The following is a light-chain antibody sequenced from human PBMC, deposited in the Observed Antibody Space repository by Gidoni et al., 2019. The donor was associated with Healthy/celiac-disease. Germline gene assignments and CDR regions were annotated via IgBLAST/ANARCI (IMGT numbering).Light chain of an antibody. CDR3: QQYGSSPYT. Sequence: EIVLTQSPGTLSLSPGERATLSCRASQSVSSSYLAWYQQKPGQAPRLLIYGASSRATGIPDRFSASGSGTDFTLTISRLEPEDFAVYYCQQYGSSPYTFXXXTKLEIK. V-gene: IGKV3-20*01. CDR1: QSVSSSY. J-gene: IGKJ2*01. CDR2: GAS.